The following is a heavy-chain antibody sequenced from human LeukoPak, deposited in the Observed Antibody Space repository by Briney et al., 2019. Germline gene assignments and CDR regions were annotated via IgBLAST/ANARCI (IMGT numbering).Heavy chain of an antibody. D-gene: IGHD2-2*01. Sequence: ASVKVSCKASGYTLTSYYMHWVRQAPGQGLEWMGIINPSGGSTSYAQKFQGTVTMTRDTSPSTVYMELSSLRSEDTAVYYCARGGYCSSTSCFEFDYWGQGTLVTVSS. CDR1: GYTLTSYY. J-gene: IGHJ4*02. CDR2: INPSGGST. CDR3: ARGGYCSSTSCFEFDY. V-gene: IGHV1-46*01.